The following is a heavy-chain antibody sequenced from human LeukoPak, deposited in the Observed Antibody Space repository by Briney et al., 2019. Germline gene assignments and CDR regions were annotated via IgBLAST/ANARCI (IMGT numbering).Heavy chain of an antibody. J-gene: IGHJ4*02. D-gene: IGHD5-12*01. CDR1: GGSNSSYY. CDR3: ARVYSGYDYDHFDY. V-gene: IGHV4-59*01. Sequence: SETLSLTCTVSGGSNSSYYWSWIRQPPGKGLEWIGYIYYSGSTNYNPSLKSRVTISVDTSKNQFSLKLSSVTAADTAVYYCARVYSGYDYDHFDYWGQGTLVTVSS. CDR2: IYYSGST.